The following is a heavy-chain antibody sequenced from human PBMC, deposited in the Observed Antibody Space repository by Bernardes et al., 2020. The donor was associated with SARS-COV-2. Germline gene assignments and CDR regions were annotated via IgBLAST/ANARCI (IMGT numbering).Heavy chain of an antibody. J-gene: IGHJ1*01. D-gene: IGHD6-19*01. CDR3: AKDYETGELGIAVEGYCGQ. CDR2: ISWNSGSI. V-gene: IGHV3-9*01. CDR1: GFTFDDFA. Sequence: GGSLRLSCAASGFTFDDFAMHWVRQAPGKGLEWVSGISWNSGSIGYADSVKGRFTISRDNAKNSLYLQMNSLRPEDTALYYCAKDYETGELGIAVEGYCGQWGQGTLVTVSS.